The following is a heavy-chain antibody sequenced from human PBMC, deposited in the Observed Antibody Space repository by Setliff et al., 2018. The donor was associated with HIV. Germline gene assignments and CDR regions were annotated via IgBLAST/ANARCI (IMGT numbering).Heavy chain of an antibody. Sequence: PSETLSLTCSVSGGSTTYYHWNWIRQPAGKGLEWIGRMYYTGNTDYDPSLKSRVIMSIDSSKNHFSLSLRYVTAADTAVYYCARSFSGRYFWSGYYTGPDPKGENAFDIWGQGTMVTVSS. V-gene: IGHV4-4*07. CDR2: MYYTGNT. CDR1: GGSTTYYH. D-gene: IGHD3-3*01. J-gene: IGHJ3*02. CDR3: ARSFSGRYFWSGYYTGPDPKGENAFDI.